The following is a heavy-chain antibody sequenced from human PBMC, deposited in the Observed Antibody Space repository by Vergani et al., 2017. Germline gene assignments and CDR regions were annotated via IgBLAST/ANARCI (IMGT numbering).Heavy chain of an antibody. CDR2: ISSSSSYI. D-gene: IGHD2-2*01. V-gene: IGHV3-21*01. CDR1: GFTFSSYS. Sequence: EVQLVESGGGLVKPGGSLRLSCAASGFTFSSYSMNWVRQAPGKGLEWVSSISSSSSYIYYADSVKGRFTISRDNAKNSLYLQMNSLRAEDTAVYYCARGGRKDCSSTSCYKWGFYYYYYGMDVWGQGTTVTVSS. J-gene: IGHJ6*02. CDR3: ARGGRKDCSSTSCYKWGFYYYYYGMDV.